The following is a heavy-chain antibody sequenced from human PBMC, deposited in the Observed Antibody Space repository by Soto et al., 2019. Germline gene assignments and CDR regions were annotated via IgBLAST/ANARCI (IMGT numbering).Heavy chain of an antibody. V-gene: IGHV4-31*03. CDR3: ARWWSGSRQGFDP. D-gene: IGHD3-3*01. CDR2: IYYSGST. CDR1: GGSISSGDYY. J-gene: IGHJ5*02. Sequence: QVQLQESGPGLVKPSQTLSLTCTVSGGSISSGDYYWSWIRQHPGKGLEWIGYIYYSGSTYYNPALKSRVTIPVDTAKTPSPLKLSPVTAADTAVYYCARWWSGSRQGFDPWRQGTLVTVSS.